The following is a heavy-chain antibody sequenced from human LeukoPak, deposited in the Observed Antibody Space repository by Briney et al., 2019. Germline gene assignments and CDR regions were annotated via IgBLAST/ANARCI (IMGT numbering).Heavy chain of an antibody. CDR1: GGSFSGYY. V-gene: IGHV4-34*01. D-gene: IGHD6-6*01. J-gene: IGHJ2*01. CDR3: ARSLRRYSSSSHWYFDL. CDR2: INHSGST. Sequence: SETLSLTCAVYGGSFSGYYWSWIRQPPGKGLELIGEINHSGSTNYNPSLKSRVTISVDTSKNQFSLKLSSVTAADTAVYYCARSLRRYSSSSHWYFDLWGRGTLVAVSS.